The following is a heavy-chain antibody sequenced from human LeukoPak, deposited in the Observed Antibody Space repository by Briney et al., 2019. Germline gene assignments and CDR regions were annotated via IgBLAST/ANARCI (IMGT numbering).Heavy chain of an antibody. Sequence: GGSLRLSCAASGITFRSYGMHWVRQAQDNGLEWVAFISYDGSHKYYADSVKGRFSISRDNSKNTLYLQMNSLRADDTAVYYCAKGARGDTVTSIVGLNWFDPWGQGTLVTVSS. CDR3: AKGARGDTVTSIVGLNWFDP. V-gene: IGHV3-30*18. CDR2: ISYDGSHK. CDR1: GITFRSYG. J-gene: IGHJ5*02. D-gene: IGHD4-17*01.